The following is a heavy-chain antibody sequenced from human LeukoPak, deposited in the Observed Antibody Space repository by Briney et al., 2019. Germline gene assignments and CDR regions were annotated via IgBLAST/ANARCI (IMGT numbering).Heavy chain of an antibody. CDR3: ARQLGYCSDGTCYFDH. CDR2: LSSGGGP. D-gene: IGHD2-15*01. CDR1: GFTFSSYV. V-gene: IGHV3-23*01. J-gene: IGHJ4*02. Sequence: GGSLRLSCAASGFTFSSYVMSWVRQAPGKGLEFVSALSSGGGPHYADYVKGRFIISRENSGNTLYLQMNSLRGEDSATYYCARQLGYCSDGTCYFDHWGQGTLATVSS.